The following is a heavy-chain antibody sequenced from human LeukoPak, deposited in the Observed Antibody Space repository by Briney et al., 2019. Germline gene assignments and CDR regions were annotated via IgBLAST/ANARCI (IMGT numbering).Heavy chain of an antibody. CDR1: GFTFDDYA. D-gene: IGHD3-10*01. Sequence: GGSLRLSCAASGFTFDDYAMHWVRQAPGKGLEWVSGISWNSGSIGYADSVKGRFTISRDNAKNSLYLQMNSLRAEDTALYYCAKGSIWFGELGLDNDWGQGTLVTVSS. CDR3: AKGSIWFGELGLDND. V-gene: IGHV3-9*01. J-gene: IGHJ4*02. CDR2: ISWNSGSI.